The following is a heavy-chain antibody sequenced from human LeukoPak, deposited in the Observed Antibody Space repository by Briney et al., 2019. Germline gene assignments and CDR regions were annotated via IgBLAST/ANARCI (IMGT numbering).Heavy chain of an antibody. V-gene: IGHV3-30-3*01. CDR2: ISYDGSNK. CDR1: GFTFSSYA. CDR3: ARSYGDATFDY. J-gene: IGHJ4*02. D-gene: IGHD4-17*01. Sequence: TGGSLRLSCAASGFTFSSYAMHWVRQAPGKGLEWVAVISYDGSNKYYADSVKGPFTISRDNSKNTLYLQMNSLRAEDTAVYYCARSYGDATFDYWGQGTLVTVSS.